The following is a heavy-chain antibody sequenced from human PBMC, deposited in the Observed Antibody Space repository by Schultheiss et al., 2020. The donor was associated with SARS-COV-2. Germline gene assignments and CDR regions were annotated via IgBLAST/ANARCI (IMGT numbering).Heavy chain of an antibody. D-gene: IGHD2/OR15-2a*01. J-gene: IGHJ3*02. V-gene: IGHV3-64*01. CDR1: GFTFSSYA. CDR2: ISSNGGST. CDR3: ARDGPFGSNAFDI. Sequence: GGSLRLSCAASGFTFSSYAMHWVRQAPGKGLEYVSAISSNGGSTYYANSVNGRFTISRDNSKNTLYLQMGSLRAEDMAVYYCARDGPFGSNAFDIWGQGTMVTVSS.